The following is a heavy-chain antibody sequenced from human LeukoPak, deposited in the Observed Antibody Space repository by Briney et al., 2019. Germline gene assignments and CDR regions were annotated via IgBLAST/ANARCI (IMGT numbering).Heavy chain of an antibody. CDR2: IWYDGSNK. J-gene: IGHJ4*02. Sequence: GRSLRLSCAASGFTFSTYGMHWVRQAPGKGLEWVAVIWYDGSNKYYADSVKGRFTISRDNSKNTLYLQMNSPRAEDTAVYYCVRDLAWLGELIFDYWGQGTLVTVSS. V-gene: IGHV3-33*01. CDR3: VRDLAWLGELIFDY. D-gene: IGHD3-10*01. CDR1: GFTFSTYG.